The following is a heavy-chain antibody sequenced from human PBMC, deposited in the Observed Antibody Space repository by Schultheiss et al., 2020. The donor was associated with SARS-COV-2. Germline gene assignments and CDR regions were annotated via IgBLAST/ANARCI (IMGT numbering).Heavy chain of an antibody. CDR2: ISGSGGST. D-gene: IGHD6-13*01. Sequence: GGSLRLSCEASGLTFNNHAMHWVRQAPGKGLEWVSAISGSGGSTYYADSVKGRFTISRDNSKNTLYLQMNSLRAEDTAVYYCAKDRGSSLIAKANWFDPWGQGTLVTVSS. CDR1: GLTFNNHA. CDR3: AKDRGSSLIAKANWFDP. V-gene: IGHV3-23*01. J-gene: IGHJ5*02.